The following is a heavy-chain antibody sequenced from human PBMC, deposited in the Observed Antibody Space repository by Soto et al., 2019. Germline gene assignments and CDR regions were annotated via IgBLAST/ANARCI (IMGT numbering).Heavy chain of an antibody. CDR3: ARDSDTPHPTRGDYSDSSGYMDN. Sequence: GSLRLSCAASGFTFSSYVMSWLRQAPGKGLDWVSTISTSGGSTFYGDSVKGRFTISRDNSKNSLYLRMSSLRAEDTAVYYCARDSDTPHPTRGDYSDSSGYMDNWGPGTLVTVSS. D-gene: IGHD3-22*01. J-gene: IGHJ4*02. CDR1: GFTFSSYV. CDR2: ISTSGGST. V-gene: IGHV3-23*01.